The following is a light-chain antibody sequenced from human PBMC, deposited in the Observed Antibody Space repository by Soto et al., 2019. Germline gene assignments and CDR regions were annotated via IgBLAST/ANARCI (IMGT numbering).Light chain of an antibody. V-gene: IGKV1-39*01. Sequence: DIQMTQSPSSLSASLGDRVTITCRASENIDTYLNWYQHKPGKAPKLLIYATSTLQSGVPARFSGSGSGTEFTLTISSLQAEDFATYFCQESYSTPAVSFGGGTKVDIK. CDR2: ATS. CDR1: ENIDTY. CDR3: QESYSTPAVS. J-gene: IGKJ4*01.